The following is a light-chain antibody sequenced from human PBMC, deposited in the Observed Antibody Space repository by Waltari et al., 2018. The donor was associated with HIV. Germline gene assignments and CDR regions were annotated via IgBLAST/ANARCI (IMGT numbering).Light chain of an antibody. CDR2: DFS. J-gene: IGLJ3*02. Sequence: QSALTQPASVPGSPGESITISCTRSSSDVGDVNFVSWYQHRPVKAPKVMIYDFSYRPSGVSNRFSGSKSANPASLTISGLQAEDEAVYYCCSYTSSDTLWVFGGGTKLTVL. CDR1: SSDVGDVNF. CDR3: CSYTSSDTLWV. V-gene: IGLV2-14*03.